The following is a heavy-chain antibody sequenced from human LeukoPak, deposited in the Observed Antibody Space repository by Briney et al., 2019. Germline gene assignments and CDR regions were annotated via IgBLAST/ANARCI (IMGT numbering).Heavy chain of an antibody. D-gene: IGHD4-23*01. J-gene: IGHJ2*01. CDR3: AREGANYGGNSGYFDL. CDR2: IIPIFGTA. Sequence: SVKVSCKASGGTFSSYAISWVRQAPGQGLEWMGGIIPIFGTANYAQKFQGRVTITTDESTSTAYMELSSLRSEDTAVYYCAREGANYGGNSGYFDLWGRGALVTVSS. V-gene: IGHV1-69*05. CDR1: GGTFSSYA.